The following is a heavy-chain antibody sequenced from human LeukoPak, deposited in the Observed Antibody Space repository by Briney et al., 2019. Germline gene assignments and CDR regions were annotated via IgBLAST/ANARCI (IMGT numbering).Heavy chain of an antibody. D-gene: IGHD1-26*01. J-gene: IGHJ4*02. V-gene: IGHV7-4-1*02. Sequence: ASVKVSCKASGYTFSHYTMSWVRQAPGQGLEWMGWINTNTGTPTYAQGFTGRFVFSLDTSVNTAYLQISSLKAEDTAVYYCAGTRVGAANPFDYWGQGTQVIVSS. CDR1: GYTFSHYT. CDR2: INTNTGTP. CDR3: AGTRVGAANPFDY.